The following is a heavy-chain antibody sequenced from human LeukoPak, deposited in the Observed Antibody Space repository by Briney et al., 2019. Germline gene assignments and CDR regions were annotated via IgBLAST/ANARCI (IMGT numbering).Heavy chain of an antibody. CDR1: GFTFSSYA. CDR3: AKDLRGSGWPFDY. D-gene: IGHD6-19*01. Sequence: GGSLRLSCAASGFTFSSYAMSWVRQAPGKGLEWVSAISGSGGSTYYADSVKGRFTISRDNSKNTLYLQMNSLRAEGTAVYYCAKDLRGSGWPFDYWGQGTLVTVSS. CDR2: ISGSGGST. J-gene: IGHJ4*02. V-gene: IGHV3-23*01.